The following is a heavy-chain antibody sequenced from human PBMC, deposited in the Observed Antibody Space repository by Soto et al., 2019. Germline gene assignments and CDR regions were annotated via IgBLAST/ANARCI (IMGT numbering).Heavy chain of an antibody. CDR3: ARGGNSGYYYE. V-gene: IGHV1-2*02. D-gene: IGHD5-12*01. Sequence: ASVKVSCKASGYTFTDYYIHWVRQAPGQGLEWMGWISPKNGGTKYVQKFQGRVTVTRDTPMSIVYMELSRLRYDDTAVYYCARGGNSGYYYEWGQGTLVTVSS. CDR1: GYTFTDYY. J-gene: IGHJ4*02. CDR2: ISPKNGGT.